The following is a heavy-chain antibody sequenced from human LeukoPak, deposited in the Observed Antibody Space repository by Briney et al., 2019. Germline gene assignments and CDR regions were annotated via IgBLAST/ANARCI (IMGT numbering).Heavy chain of an antibody. J-gene: IGHJ5*02. D-gene: IGHD3-9*01. Sequence: ASVKVSCKASGGTFNSYGISWVRQAPGQGLEWMGWISAYNGNTNYAQKLQGRVTMTTDTSTSTAYMELRSLRSDDTAVYYCASFDWYSQFDPWGQGTLVTVSP. CDR1: GGTFNSYG. V-gene: IGHV1-18*01. CDR3: ASFDWYSQFDP. CDR2: ISAYNGNT.